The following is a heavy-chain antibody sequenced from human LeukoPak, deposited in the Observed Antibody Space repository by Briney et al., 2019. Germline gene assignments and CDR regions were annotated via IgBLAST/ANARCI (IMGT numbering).Heavy chain of an antibody. CDR3: ARVAPQLVNAFDI. D-gene: IGHD6-13*01. CDR2: ISSSSSYI. J-gene: IGHJ3*02. CDR1: GFTFSSYS. Sequence: RTGGSLRLSCAASGFTFSSYSMNWVRQAPGKGLEWVSSISSSSSYIYYADSVKGRFTISRDNAKNSLYLQMNSLTAEDTAVYYCARVAPQLVNAFDIWGQGTMVTVSS. V-gene: IGHV3-21*01.